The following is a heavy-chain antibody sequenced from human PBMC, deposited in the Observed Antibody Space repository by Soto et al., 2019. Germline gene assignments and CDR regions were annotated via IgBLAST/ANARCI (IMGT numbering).Heavy chain of an antibody. D-gene: IGHD3-22*01. CDR1: GFTFSSYA. CDR2: ISGSGGST. Sequence: GGSLRLSCAASGFTFSSYAISWVRQAPGKGLEWVSAISGSGGSTYYADSVKGRFTISRDNSKNTLYLQMNSLRAEDTAVYYCAKDAPPYDSSGYFVGDLNWFDPWGQGTLVTVSS. J-gene: IGHJ5*02. V-gene: IGHV3-23*01. CDR3: AKDAPPYDSSGYFVGDLNWFDP.